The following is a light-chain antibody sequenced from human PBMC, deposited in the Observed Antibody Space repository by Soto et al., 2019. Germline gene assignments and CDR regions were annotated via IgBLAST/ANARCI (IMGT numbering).Light chain of an antibody. Sequence: EIVMTQSPATLSVSPGERATLSCRASQSVSSNLAWYQQKLGQAPRLLIYGASTRATGIPARFSGSGSGTEFILTISSLQSEDVAVYYCQQYNNWPPLTFGQGTRLEIK. CDR1: QSVSSN. CDR3: QQYNNWPPLT. CDR2: GAS. V-gene: IGKV3D-15*01. J-gene: IGKJ5*01.